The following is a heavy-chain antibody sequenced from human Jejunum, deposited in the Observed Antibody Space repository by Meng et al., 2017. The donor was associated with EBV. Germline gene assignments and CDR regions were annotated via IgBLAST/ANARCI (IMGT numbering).Heavy chain of an antibody. J-gene: IGHJ4*02. D-gene: IGHD3/OR15-3a*01. CDR3: ASRPGFNIGPFDY. CDR1: RYHFTNYP. CDR2: INPGNGET. V-gene: IGHV1-3*01. Sequence: QVQLVQSGAEVKKPGASVKLSCKASRYHFTNYPIHWVRQASGQRPEWMGCINPGNGETEFSQKFQGRVTITRDTSATTAYMELTSLRSEDTAVYYCASRPGFNIGPFDYWGQGTLVTVSS.